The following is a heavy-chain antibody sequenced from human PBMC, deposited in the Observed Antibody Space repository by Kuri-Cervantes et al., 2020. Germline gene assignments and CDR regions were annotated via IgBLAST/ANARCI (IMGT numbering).Heavy chain of an antibody. Sequence: ESLKISCAVYGGPFSGYYWSWIRQPPGKGLEWIGEINHSGSTNYNPSLKSRVTISVDTSKNQFSLKLSSVTAADTAVYYCARGVRIPSYYYDSSGKFDYWGQGTLVTVSS. J-gene: IGHJ4*02. CDR3: ARGVRIPSYYYDSSGKFDY. CDR2: INHSGST. D-gene: IGHD3-22*01. V-gene: IGHV4-34*01. CDR1: GGPFSGYY.